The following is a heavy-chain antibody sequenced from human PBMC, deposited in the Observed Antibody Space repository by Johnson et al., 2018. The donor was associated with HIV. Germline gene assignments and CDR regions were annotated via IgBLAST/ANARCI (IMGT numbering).Heavy chain of an antibody. CDR2: ISNSGSTI. V-gene: IGHV3-11*01. CDR3: TTVTHSSGYYYDRAFDI. J-gene: IGHJ3*02. D-gene: IGHD3-22*01. CDR1: GFTFSDYY. Sequence: VQLLESGGGLVQPGGSLRLSCAASGFTFSDYYMSWIRQAPGTGLAWVSYISNSGSTIYYADSVKGRFTLSRDNAKKPLYLQMNSLKTEDTAVYYCTTVTHSSGYYYDRAFDIWGQGTMVTVSS.